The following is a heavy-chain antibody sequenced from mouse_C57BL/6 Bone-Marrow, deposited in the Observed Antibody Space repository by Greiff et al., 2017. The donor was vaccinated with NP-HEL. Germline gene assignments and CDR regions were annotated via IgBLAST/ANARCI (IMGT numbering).Heavy chain of an antibody. Sequence: EVKVVESGGGLVQPKGSLKLSCAASGFSFNTYAMNWVRQAPGKGLEWVARIRSKSNNYATYYADSVKDRFTISRDDSESMLYLQMNNLKTEDTAMYYCVRHGLLYQYFDVWGTGTTVTVSS. D-gene: IGHD2-1*01. J-gene: IGHJ1*03. CDR1: GFSFNTYA. CDR2: IRSKSNNYAT. CDR3: VRHGLLYQYFDV. V-gene: IGHV10-1*01.